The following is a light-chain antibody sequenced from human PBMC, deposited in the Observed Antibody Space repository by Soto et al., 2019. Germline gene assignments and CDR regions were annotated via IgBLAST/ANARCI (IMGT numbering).Light chain of an antibody. CDR3: QQYKDSPWT. CDR1: QGISSY. J-gene: IGKJ1*01. CDR2: AAS. Sequence: EIQLTQSPSSLSASPGDRVTITCRASQGISSYLAWYQQKPGQAPKLLIYAASTLPSGVPSRSGGRCATSEFTLTSRIVHADDVATYYCQQYKDSPWTFGQGTKVDIK. V-gene: IGKV1-9*01.